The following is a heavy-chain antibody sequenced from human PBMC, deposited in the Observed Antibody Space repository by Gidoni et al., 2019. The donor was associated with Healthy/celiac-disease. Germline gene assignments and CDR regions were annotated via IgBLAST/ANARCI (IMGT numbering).Heavy chain of an antibody. CDR1: GFTVSSNY. J-gene: IGHJ6*03. D-gene: IGHD4-4*01. CDR2: IYSGGST. CDR3: ARDRRGVTISYYYYYMDV. V-gene: IGHV3-53*01. Sequence: EVQLVESGGGLIQPGGSLRLSCAASGFTVSSNYMSWVRQAPGKGLEWVSVIYSGGSTYYADSVKGRFTISRDNSKNTLYLQMNSLRAEDTAVYYCARDRRGVTISYYYYYMDVWGKGTTVTVSS.